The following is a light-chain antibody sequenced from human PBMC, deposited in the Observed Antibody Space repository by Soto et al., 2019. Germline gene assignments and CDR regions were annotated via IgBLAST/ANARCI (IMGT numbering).Light chain of an antibody. V-gene: IGKV3-20*01. CDR1: QSVGSSY. Sequence: EIVMTQSPATLSVSPGERATLSCRASQSVGSSYLAWYQQRPGQAPRLLIYDASSRAAGIPDRFSGSGSGTDFTLTISRLEPEDFAVYYCQQYGTAPPWTFGQGTKVDIK. J-gene: IGKJ1*01. CDR3: QQYGTAPPWT. CDR2: DAS.